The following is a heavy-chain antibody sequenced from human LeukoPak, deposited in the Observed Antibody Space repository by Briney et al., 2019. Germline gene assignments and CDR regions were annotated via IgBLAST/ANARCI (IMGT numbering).Heavy chain of an antibody. J-gene: IGHJ3*02. CDR3: ARAGSGSDAFDI. CDR2: IYYSGST. Sequence: SETLSLTCTVSGGSISSSSYYWGWIRQPPGKGPEWIGSIYYSGSTYYNPSLKSRVTISVDTSKNQFSLKLSSVTAADTAVYYCARAGSGSDAFDIWGQGTMVTVSS. V-gene: IGHV4-39*07. D-gene: IGHD1-26*01. CDR1: GGSISSSSYY.